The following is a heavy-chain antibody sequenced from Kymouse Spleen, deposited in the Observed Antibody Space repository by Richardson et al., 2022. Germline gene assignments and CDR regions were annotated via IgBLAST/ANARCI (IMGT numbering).Heavy chain of an antibody. CDR1: GGSISSSSYY. J-gene: IGHJ4*02. CDR3: ARTQSIAAALFDY. CDR2: IYYSGST. D-gene: IGHD6-13*01. Sequence: QLQLQESGPGLVKPSETLSLTCTVSGGSISSSSYYWGWIRQPPGKGLEWIGSIYYSGSTYYNPSLKSRVTISVDTSKNQFSLKLSSVTAADTAVYYCARTQSIAAALFDYWGQGTLVTVSS. V-gene: IGHV4-39*01.